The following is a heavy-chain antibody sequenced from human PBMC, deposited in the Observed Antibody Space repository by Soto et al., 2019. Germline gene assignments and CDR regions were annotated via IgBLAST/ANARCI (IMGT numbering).Heavy chain of an antibody. V-gene: IGHV1-8*01. J-gene: IGHJ5*02. Sequence: ACVKGSCKASGYSFPDHDVSWVREATGQGLEWMGWMPAGSGDRGYAQKLRGRVAMTGDISMATAYRELRSLRGDGRAGSCCARMATCGSLNWFDPWGQGPLVPVPS. CDR3: ARMATCGSLNWFDP. CDR2: MPAGSGDR. D-gene: IGHD3-10*01. CDR1: GYSFPDHD.